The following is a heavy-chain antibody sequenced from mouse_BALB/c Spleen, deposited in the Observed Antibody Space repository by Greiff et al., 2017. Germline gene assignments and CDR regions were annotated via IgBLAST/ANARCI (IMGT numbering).Heavy chain of an antibody. D-gene: IGHD1-1*01. CDR2: IDPANGNT. Sequence: VQLKESGAELVKPGASVKLSCTASGFNIKDTYMHWVKQRPEQGLEWIGRIDPANGNTKYDPKFQGKATRTADTSSNTAYLQLSSLTSEDTAVYYCADYYGSSWGYFDVWGAGTTVTVSS. J-gene: IGHJ1*01. CDR3: ADYYGSSWGYFDV. CDR1: GFNIKDTY. V-gene: IGHV14-3*02.